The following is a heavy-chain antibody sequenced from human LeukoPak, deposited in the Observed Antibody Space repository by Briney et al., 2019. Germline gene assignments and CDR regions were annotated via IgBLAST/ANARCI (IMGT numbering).Heavy chain of an antibody. V-gene: IGHV5-51*01. CDR1: ACSFTNYW. J-gene: IGHJ4*02. Sequence: EAPLTPCWVSACSFTNYWNSRVLQQPREGLEELRIIYPGDSDTRYNPSFQGQVTISSDKSINTFYLQSSTLNAADTAIYYCARRSGRFQGDYHFDFWGQGTLVTVSS. CDR3: ARRSGRFQGDYHFDF. CDR2: IYPGDSDT. D-gene: IGHD1-26*01.